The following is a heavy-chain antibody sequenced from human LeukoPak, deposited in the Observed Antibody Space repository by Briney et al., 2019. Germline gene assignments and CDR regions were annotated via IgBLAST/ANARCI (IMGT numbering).Heavy chain of an antibody. CDR3: ARGGGLDV. D-gene: IGHD3-16*01. J-gene: IGHJ6*02. V-gene: IGHV3-7*03. CDR2: ISHNGNVN. CDR1: GFTFSSYW. Sequence: EGSLRLSCAASGFTFSSYWTNWARQAPGKGLEWVASISHNGNVNYYVDSVKGRFTISRDNAKNSLYLQMSNLRAEDTAVYFCARGGGLDVWGQGATVTVSS.